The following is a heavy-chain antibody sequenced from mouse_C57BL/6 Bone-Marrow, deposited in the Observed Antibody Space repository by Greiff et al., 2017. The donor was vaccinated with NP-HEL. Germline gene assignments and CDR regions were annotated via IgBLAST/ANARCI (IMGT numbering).Heavy chain of an antibody. CDR1: GFTFSDFY. Sequence: EVQGVESGGGLVQSGRSLRLSCATSGFTFSDFYMEWVRQAPGKGLEWIAASRNKANDYTTEYSASVKGRFIVSRDTSQSTLYLQMNALRAEDTAIYYCARDAYGSLWYFDVWGTGTTVTVSS. D-gene: IGHD1-1*01. J-gene: IGHJ1*03. CDR2: SRNKANDYTT. V-gene: IGHV7-1*01. CDR3: ARDAYGSLWYFDV.